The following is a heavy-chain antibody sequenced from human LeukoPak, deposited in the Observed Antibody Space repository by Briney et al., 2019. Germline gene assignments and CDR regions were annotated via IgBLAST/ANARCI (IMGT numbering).Heavy chain of an antibody. Sequence: TSETLSLTCAVSGGSITSGRYYWSWIRQPPGKGLEWIGYTYYSGSTNYNPSLKSRVTISVDTSKNQFSLKLSSVTAADTAVYYCARDGYYDSDAFDIWGQGTMVTVSS. V-gene: IGHV4-61*01. CDR3: ARDGYYDSDAFDI. CDR2: TYYSGST. D-gene: IGHD3-22*01. J-gene: IGHJ3*02. CDR1: GGSITSGRYY.